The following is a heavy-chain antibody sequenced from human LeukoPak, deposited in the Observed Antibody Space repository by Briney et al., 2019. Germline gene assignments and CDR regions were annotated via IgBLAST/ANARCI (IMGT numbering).Heavy chain of an antibody. V-gene: IGHV3-23*01. CDR1: GFTFSSHA. Sequence: GGSLRLSCVASGFTFSSHAMSWVRQAPGKGLEWLSVISGTGRSAYYADSVKGRVTIARDNSKDTVYLQVNSLRAEDTAVYYCTTELNAGALFDHWGQGTLVTVSS. CDR2: ISGTGRSA. CDR3: TTELNAGALFDH. J-gene: IGHJ4*02. D-gene: IGHD1-14*01.